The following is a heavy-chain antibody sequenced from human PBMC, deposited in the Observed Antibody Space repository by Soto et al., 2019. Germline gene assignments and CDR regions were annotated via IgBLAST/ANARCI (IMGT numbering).Heavy chain of an antibody. CDR3: ARDSGMIRGSYGVDV. CDR2: IYRSGAT. Sequence: HPGGYPRRSSAPSGFPDTSNYLTVVRQAPGKGLEWVSVIYRSGATYYPDSVRGRFTASRDYSHNTLYLQMDSLRVEDTAVYYCARDSGMIRGSYGVDVWGPGT. J-gene: IGHJ6*02. CDR1: GFPDTSNY. D-gene: IGHD3-10*01. V-gene: IGHV3-53*01.